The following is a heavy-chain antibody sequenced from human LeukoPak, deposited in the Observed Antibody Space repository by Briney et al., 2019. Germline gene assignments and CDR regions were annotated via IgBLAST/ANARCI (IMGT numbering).Heavy chain of an antibody. CDR2: IKQDGSEK. Sequence: GGSLRLSCAASGFTFSSYWMSWVRQAPGKGLEWVANIKQDGSEKYYVDSVKGRLTISRDNAKNSLYLQMNSLRAEDTAVYYCARDLWTDYYDSSGYPDYWGQGTLVTVSS. V-gene: IGHV3-7*01. D-gene: IGHD3-22*01. CDR3: ARDLWTDYYDSSGYPDY. CDR1: GFTFSSYW. J-gene: IGHJ4*02.